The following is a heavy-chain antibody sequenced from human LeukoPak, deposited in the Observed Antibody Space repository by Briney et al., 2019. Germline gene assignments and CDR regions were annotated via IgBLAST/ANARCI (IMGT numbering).Heavy chain of an antibody. CDR1: GYTFTGYY. J-gene: IGHJ6*02. CDR3: AAGIVVVPAAKREDYYYGMDV. Sequence: ASVKVSCKASGYTFTGYYMHWVRQAPGHGLEWMGWINPNSGGTNYAQKFQGRVTMTRDTSISTAYMELSRLRSDDTAVYYCAAGIVVVPAAKREDYYYGMDVWGQGTTVTVSS. CDR2: INPNSGGT. D-gene: IGHD2-2*01. V-gene: IGHV1-2*02.